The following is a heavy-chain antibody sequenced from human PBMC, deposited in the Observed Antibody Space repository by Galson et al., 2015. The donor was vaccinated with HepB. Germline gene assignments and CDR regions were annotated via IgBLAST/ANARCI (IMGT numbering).Heavy chain of an antibody. CDR1: GFTFSSYW. CDR3: ARDSGAYCGGDCYSYYYYYYGLDV. Sequence: SLRLSCAASGFTFSSYWMSWVRQAPGKGLERVANIKQDGSEKYYVDSVKGRFTISRDNAKNSLYLQMNSLRAEDTAVYYCARDSGAYCGGDCYSYYYYYYGLDVWGQGTTVTVSS. V-gene: IGHV3-7*03. D-gene: IGHD2-21*02. CDR2: IKQDGSEK. J-gene: IGHJ6*02.